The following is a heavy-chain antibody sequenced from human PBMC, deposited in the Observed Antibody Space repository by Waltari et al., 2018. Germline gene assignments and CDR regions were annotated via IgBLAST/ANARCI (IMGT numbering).Heavy chain of an antibody. CDR3: ARRSNYDSYWFDP. V-gene: IGHV1-18*01. CDR2: ISAYNGNT. J-gene: IGHJ5*02. D-gene: IGHD4-4*01. Sequence: QVQLVQSGAEVKRPGASLRVSCKASGYTFSNFGISWVRQAPGQGLEWMGWISAYNGNTNYAQKLQGRVTMTTDTSTSTAYMELRSLRSDDTAVYYCARRSNYDSYWFDPWGQGTLVTVSS. CDR1: GYTFSNFG.